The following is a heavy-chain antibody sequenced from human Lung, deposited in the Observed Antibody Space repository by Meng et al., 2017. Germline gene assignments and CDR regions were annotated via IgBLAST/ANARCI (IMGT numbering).Heavy chain of an antibody. CDR3: VRSSAWVRTGFDP. Sequence: HLPYPGPVLVTPSAALFLTCSGSGGSMSTSGYYWGWIRQPPGKGLEWIGSIGHSGFTYYTPSLKSRVAVSLDTSKSQFSLMLTSVTAADTAVYYCVRSSAWVRTGFDPWGQGTLVTVSS. CDR2: IGHSGFT. V-gene: IGHV4-39*01. D-gene: IGHD6-19*01. J-gene: IGHJ5*02. CDR1: GGSMSTSGYY.